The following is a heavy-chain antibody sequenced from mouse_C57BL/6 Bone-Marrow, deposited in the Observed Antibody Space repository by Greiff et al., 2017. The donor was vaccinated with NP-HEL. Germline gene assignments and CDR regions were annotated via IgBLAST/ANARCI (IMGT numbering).Heavy chain of an antibody. CDR1: GFSFNTYA. CDR2: IRSKSNNYAT. J-gene: IGHJ3*01. D-gene: IGHD2-2*01. V-gene: IGHV10-1*01. CDR3: VSMVTTDWFAY. Sequence: DVKLVESGGGLVQPKGSLKLSCAASGFSFNTYAMNWVRQAPGKGLEWVARIRSKSNNYATYYADSVKDRFTISRDDSESMLYLQMNNLKTEDTAMYYCVSMVTTDWFAYWGQGTLVTVSA.